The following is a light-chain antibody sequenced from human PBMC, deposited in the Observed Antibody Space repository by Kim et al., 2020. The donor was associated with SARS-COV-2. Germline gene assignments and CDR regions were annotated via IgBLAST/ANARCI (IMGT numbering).Light chain of an antibody. CDR3: QQYNNWPGT. J-gene: IGKJ2*01. Sequence: EIVMTQSPATLSVSPGERATLSCRASQNVNSNLAWYQQKPGQAPSLLMSAASIRATGIPARFSGSGSGTEFTLTISILQSEDFAVYYCQQYNNWPGTFGQGTKLEIK. V-gene: IGKV3D-15*03. CDR1: QNVNSN. CDR2: AAS.